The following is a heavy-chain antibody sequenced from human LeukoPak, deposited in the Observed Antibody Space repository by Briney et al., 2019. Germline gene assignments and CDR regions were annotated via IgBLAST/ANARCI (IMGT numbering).Heavy chain of an antibody. CDR2: IYYSGST. J-gene: IGHJ3*02. CDR1: GYSISSSYY. Sequence: SETLSLTCTVSGYSISSSYYWSWIRQPPGKGLEWIGYIYYSGSTNYNPSLKSRVTISVDTSKNQFSLKLSSVTAADTAVYYCARGRVGFGDDAFDIWGQGTMVTVSS. D-gene: IGHD3-10*01. V-gene: IGHV4-61*01. CDR3: ARGRVGFGDDAFDI.